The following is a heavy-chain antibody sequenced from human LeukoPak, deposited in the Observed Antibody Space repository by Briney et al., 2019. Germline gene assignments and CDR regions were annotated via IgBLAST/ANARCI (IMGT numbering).Heavy chain of an antibody. CDR1: GFTFSSYS. J-gene: IGHJ6*04. Sequence: GGSLRLSCAASGFTFSSYSMNWLRQAPGKGLEWVSSISSSSSYIYCADSVKGRFTISRDNAKNSLYLQMNSLRAEDTAVYYCARVMGKLWFGELLTGDYYYGMDVWGKGTTVTVSS. CDR3: ARVMGKLWFGELLTGDYYYGMDV. CDR2: ISSSSSYI. V-gene: IGHV3-21*01. D-gene: IGHD3-10*01.